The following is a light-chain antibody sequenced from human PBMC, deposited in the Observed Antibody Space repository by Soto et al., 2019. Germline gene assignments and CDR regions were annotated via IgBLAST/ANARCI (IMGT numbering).Light chain of an antibody. CDR2: EVS. CDR1: SSDVGGYNY. V-gene: IGLV2-8*01. J-gene: IGLJ1*01. Sequence: HSTRTQPRSESGSPGQAVTISCTGTSSDVGGYNYVSWYQQHPGKAPKLVISEVSQRPSGVPDRFSGSKSGNTASLTVSGLQAEDEADYYCCSYAGSTSYVFGTGTKVTVL. CDR3: CSYAGSTSYV.